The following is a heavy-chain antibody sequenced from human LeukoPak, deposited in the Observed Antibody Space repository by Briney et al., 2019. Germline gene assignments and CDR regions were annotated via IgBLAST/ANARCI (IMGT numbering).Heavy chain of an antibody. J-gene: IGHJ5*02. D-gene: IGHD3-10*01. CDR2: ISYDGSNK. Sequence: GRSLRLSCAASGFTFSSYAMHWVRQAPGKGLEWVAVISYDGSNKYYADSVKGRFTISRDNSKNTLYLQMNSLRAEDTAVYYCARARGLGPGGWFDPWGQGTLVTVFS. V-gene: IGHV3-30-3*01. CDR1: GFTFSSYA. CDR3: ARARGLGPGGWFDP.